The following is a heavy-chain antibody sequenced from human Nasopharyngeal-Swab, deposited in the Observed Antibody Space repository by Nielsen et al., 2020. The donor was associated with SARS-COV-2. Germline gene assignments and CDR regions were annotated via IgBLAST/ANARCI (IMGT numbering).Heavy chain of an antibody. CDR3: ARGGYCSGGSCLGWATGYYGMDV. V-gene: IGHV1-46*01. CDR1: GYTFTTSY. Sequence: ASVKVSCKASGYTFTTSYMHWVRQAPGQGLEWMGIINPSAGRTTYAQKFQGRVTVTRDTSKSAVYMEVSSLRSEDTAVYYCARGGYCSGGSCLGWATGYYGMDVWGQGTTVTVSS. J-gene: IGHJ6*02. CDR2: INPSAGRT. D-gene: IGHD2-15*01.